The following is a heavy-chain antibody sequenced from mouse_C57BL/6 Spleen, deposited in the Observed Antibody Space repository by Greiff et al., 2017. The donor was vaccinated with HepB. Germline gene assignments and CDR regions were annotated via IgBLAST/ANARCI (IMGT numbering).Heavy chain of an antibody. CDR3: TTYGTSYAMDY. CDR2: IRNKANNHAT. D-gene: IGHD1-1*01. V-gene: IGHV6-6*01. CDR1: GFTFSDAW. Sequence: EVKLVESGGGLVQPGGSMKLSCAASGFTFSDAWMDWVRQSPEKGLEWVAEIRNKANNHATYYAESVKGRLTISRDDSKRSGEQQMNSLRAEDNGIDYGTTYGTSYAMDYWGQGTSVTVSS. J-gene: IGHJ4*01.